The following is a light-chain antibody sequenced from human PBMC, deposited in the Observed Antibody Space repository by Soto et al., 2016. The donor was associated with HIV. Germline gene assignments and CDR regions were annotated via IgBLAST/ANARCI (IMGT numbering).Light chain of an antibody. V-gene: IGKV1-39*01. CDR3: QQSYSTPLT. CDR2: AAV. Sequence: DIQMTQSPSSLSASVEDRVTITCRASQNIKSYLNWYQKKVGEAPKLLIFAAVNLQSGVPSRFSGSVSGTDFILTITSLQPEDFATYYCQQSYSTPLTFGGGTKVEIK. J-gene: IGKJ4*01. CDR1: QNIKSY.